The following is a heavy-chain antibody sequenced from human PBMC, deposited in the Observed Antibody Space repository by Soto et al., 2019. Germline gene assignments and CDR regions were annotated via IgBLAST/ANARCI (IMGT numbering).Heavy chain of an antibody. D-gene: IGHD3-10*01. Sequence: EVQLLESGGALVQPGGSLRLSCAASGFTFSNYAMNWVRQAPGKGLEWVSVISDSGGSTYYADSVKGRFTISRDNSKKTLYLPLNSLTVEDTAVYYCAKAGFSGWGKYYFDYWGQGPLVTVSS. CDR3: AKAGFSGWGKYYFDY. J-gene: IGHJ4*02. CDR2: ISDSGGST. V-gene: IGHV3-23*01. CDR1: GFTFSNYA.